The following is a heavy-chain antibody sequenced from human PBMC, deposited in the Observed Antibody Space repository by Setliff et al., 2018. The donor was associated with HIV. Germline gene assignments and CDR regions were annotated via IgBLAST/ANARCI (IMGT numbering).Heavy chain of an antibody. CDR1: GGSITSYY. Sequence: PSETLSLTCTVSGGSITSYYWSWIRQPPGKGLEWIGCFYPTGSVNYNPSLKSRVTISVDTSKNQFSLEVTSVTAADTAVYYCARHRSGYVYGPQDYWGQGTLVTVSS. CDR2: FYPTGSV. D-gene: IGHD5-18*01. J-gene: IGHJ4*02. CDR3: ARHRSGYVYGPQDY. V-gene: IGHV4-4*09.